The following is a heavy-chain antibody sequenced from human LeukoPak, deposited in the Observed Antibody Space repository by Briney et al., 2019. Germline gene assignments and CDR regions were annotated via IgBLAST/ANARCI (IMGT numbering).Heavy chain of an antibody. CDR1: GGSISSYY. V-gene: IGHV4-59*08. Sequence: SETLSLTCTDSGGSISSYYWSWIRQPPGKGLEWIGYIYYSGSTNYNPSLKSRVTISVDTSKNQFSLRLSSVTAADTAVYYCARVDYGDYSLDYWGQGTLVTVSS. D-gene: IGHD4-17*01. CDR3: ARVDYGDYSLDY. CDR2: IYYSGST. J-gene: IGHJ4*02.